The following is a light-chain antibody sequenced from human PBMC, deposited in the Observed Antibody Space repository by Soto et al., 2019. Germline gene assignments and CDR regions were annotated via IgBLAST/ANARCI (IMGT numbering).Light chain of an antibody. CDR1: QSISRSY. Sequence: EIVLTQSPGTLSLSPGESCTLSCLASQSISRSYLAWYQQKPGQAPRLLIHATYTRATGVPDRFSGSGSGTDFTLTISRLEPEDFVVYYCQQYDNLPRTVGQGTQVEIK. CDR3: QQYDNLPRT. V-gene: IGKV3-20*01. CDR2: ATY. J-gene: IGKJ2*01.